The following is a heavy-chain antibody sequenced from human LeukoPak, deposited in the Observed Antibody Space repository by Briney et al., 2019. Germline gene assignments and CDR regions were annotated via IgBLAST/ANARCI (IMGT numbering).Heavy chain of an antibody. J-gene: IGHJ6*03. V-gene: IGHV3-11*04. D-gene: IGHD6-13*01. CDR2: ISSSGSTI. CDR1: GFTFSDYY. CDR3: ARGFPRGSIGYSSSWYRPEAYYYYYMDV. Sequence: GGSLRLSCAASGFTFSDYYMSWVRQAPGKGLEWVLYISSSGSTIYYADSVKGRFTISRDNAKNSLYLQMNSLRAEDTAVYYCARGFPRGSIGYSSSWYRPEAYYYYYMDVWGKGTTVTISS.